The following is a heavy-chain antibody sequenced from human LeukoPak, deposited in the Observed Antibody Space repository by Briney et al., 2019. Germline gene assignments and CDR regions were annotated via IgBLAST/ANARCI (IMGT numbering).Heavy chain of an antibody. CDR3: ARDEGSGSYDYFDY. D-gene: IGHD3-10*01. J-gene: IGHJ4*02. CDR1: GFTVSSNY. CDR2: IYSGGST. Sequence: PGGSLRLSCAASGFTVSSNYMSWVRQAPGKGLEWVSVIYSGGSTYYADSVKGRFTISRDNSKNTLYLQMNSLRAEDTAVYYCARDEGSGSYDYFDYWGQGTLVTVS. V-gene: IGHV3-66*01.